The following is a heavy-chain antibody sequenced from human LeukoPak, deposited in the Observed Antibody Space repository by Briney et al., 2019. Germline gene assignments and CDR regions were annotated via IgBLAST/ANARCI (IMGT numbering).Heavy chain of an antibody. CDR1: GFTFSDYY. D-gene: IGHD2-8*02. V-gene: IGHV3-11*04. CDR3: ARDAGIYKTYWWPTRGHWFDP. Sequence: GGSLRLSCAASGFTFSDYYMSWIRQAPGKGLEWVSYISSSGSTIYYADSVKGRFTISRDNAKNSLYLQMNSLRAEDTAVYYCARDAGIYKTYWWPTRGHWFDPWGQGTLVTVSS. CDR2: ISSSGSTI. J-gene: IGHJ5*02.